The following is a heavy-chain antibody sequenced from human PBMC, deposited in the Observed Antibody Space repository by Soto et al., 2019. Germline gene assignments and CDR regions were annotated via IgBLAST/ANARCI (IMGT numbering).Heavy chain of an antibody. D-gene: IGHD3-22*01. CDR2: ISYDGSNK. CDR1: GFTFSSYA. J-gene: IGHJ6*02. Sequence: QVQLVESGGGVVQPGRSLRLSCAASGFTFSSYAMHWVRQAPGKGLEWVAVISYDGSNKYYADSVKGRFTISRDNSKNTLYLQMSSLRAEDTAVYYCARDVYYYDSSGYYWVSYYYGMDVWGQGTTVTVSS. V-gene: IGHV3-30-3*01. CDR3: ARDVYYYDSSGYYWVSYYYGMDV.